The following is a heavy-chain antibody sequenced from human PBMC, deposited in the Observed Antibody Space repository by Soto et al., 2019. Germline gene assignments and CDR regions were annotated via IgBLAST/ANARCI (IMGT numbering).Heavy chain of an antibody. CDR1: GGSISSSSYY. Sequence: SETLSLTCTVSGGSISSSSYYWGWIRQPPGKGLEWIGSIYYSGSTYYNPSLKSRVTISVDTSKNQFSLKLSSVTAADTAVYYCASIGAFITGTIVGWFDPWGQGTLVTVSS. CDR2: IYYSGST. D-gene: IGHD1-7*01. CDR3: ASIGAFITGTIVGWFDP. V-gene: IGHV4-39*01. J-gene: IGHJ5*02.